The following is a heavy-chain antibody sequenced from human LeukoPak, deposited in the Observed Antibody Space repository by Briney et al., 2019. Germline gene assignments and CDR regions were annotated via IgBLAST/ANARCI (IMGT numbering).Heavy chain of an antibody. CDR3: ARETGIAAAGTLQRFDP. CDR1: GYTFTSYG. CDR2: ISAYNGNT. V-gene: IGHV1-18*01. D-gene: IGHD6-13*01. Sequence: ASVKVSCKASGYTFTSYGISWVRQAPGQGLEWMGWISAYNGNTNYAQKLQGRGTMTTDTSTSTAYMELRRLRSDDTAVYYCARETGIAAAGTLQRFDPWGQGTLVTVSS. J-gene: IGHJ5*02.